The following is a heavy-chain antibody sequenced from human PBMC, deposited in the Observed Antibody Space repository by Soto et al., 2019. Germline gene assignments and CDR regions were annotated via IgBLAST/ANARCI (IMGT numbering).Heavy chain of an antibody. D-gene: IGHD6-13*01. CDR2: ISSNSAYI. Sequence: NPGGSLRLSCAASGFTFRSFTMNWVRQAPGKGLEWVSTISSNSAYIYYTDALRGRFTISRDNAKNSLHLQMNSLRAEDTAVYYCTRDASRDSSARGWFDPRCTGTLVTVSS. CDR3: TRDASRDSSARGWFDP. J-gene: IGHJ5*02. V-gene: IGHV3-21*01. CDR1: GFTFRSFT.